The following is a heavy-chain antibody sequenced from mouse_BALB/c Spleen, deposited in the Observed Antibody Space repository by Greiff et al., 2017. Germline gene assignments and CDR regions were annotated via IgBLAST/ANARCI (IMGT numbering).Heavy chain of an antibody. CDR1: GFTFSDYY. CDR3: ARGDSSGYHYYAMDY. J-gene: IGHJ4*01. D-gene: IGHD3-2*01. Sequence: EVQRVESGGGLVKPGGSLKLSCAASGFTFSDYYMYWVRQTPEKRLEWVATISAGCSYTYYPDSVKGRFTISRDNAKNKLYLQMSSLKSEDTAMYYCARGDSSGYHYYAMDYWGQGTSVTVSS. CDR2: ISAGCSYT. V-gene: IGHV5-4*02.